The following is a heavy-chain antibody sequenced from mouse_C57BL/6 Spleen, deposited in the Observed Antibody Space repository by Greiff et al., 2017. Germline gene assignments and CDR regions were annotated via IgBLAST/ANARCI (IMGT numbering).Heavy chain of an antibody. J-gene: IGHJ4*01. CDR1: GYTFTSYW. CDR2: IYPGSGST. CDR3: AREGDYGSSSYAMDY. V-gene: IGHV1-55*01. Sequence: VQLQQPGAELVKPGASVKMSCKASGYTFTSYWITWVKQRPGQGLEWIGDIYPGSGSTNYNEKFKSKATLTVDTSSSTAYMQLSSLTSEDSAVYYGAREGDYGSSSYAMDYWGQGTSVTVSS. D-gene: IGHD1-1*01.